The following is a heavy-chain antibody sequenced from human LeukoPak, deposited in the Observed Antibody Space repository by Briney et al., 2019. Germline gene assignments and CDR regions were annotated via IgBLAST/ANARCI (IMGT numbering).Heavy chain of an antibody. D-gene: IGHD3-22*01. CDR2: IYYSGST. V-gene: IGHV4-39*07. CDR3: ARGSDYYDSSGPPGY. Sequence: SETLSLTCTVSGGSISSSSYYWGWIRQPPGKGLEWIGSIYYSGSTYYNPSLKSRVTISVDTSKNQFSLKLSSVTAADTAVYYCARGSDYYDSSGPPGYWGQGTLVTVSS. J-gene: IGHJ4*02. CDR1: GGSISSSSYY.